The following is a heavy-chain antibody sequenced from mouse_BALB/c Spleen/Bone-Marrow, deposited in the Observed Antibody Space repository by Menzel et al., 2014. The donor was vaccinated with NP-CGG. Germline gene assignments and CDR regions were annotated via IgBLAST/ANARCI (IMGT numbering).Heavy chain of an antibody. CDR2: ISSGGSYT. D-gene: IGHD1-2*01. CDR1: GFTFSSYA. Sequence: EVKLVESGGGLVKPGGSLKLSCAASGFTFSSYAMSWVRQSPEKRLEWVAEISSGGSYTYYPDTVTGRFTISRDNAKNTLYLEMSSLRSEDTAMYYCARDHYGYYTMDYWVKEPQSPSPQ. V-gene: IGHV5-9-4*01. J-gene: IGHJ4*01. CDR3: ARDHYGYYTMDY.